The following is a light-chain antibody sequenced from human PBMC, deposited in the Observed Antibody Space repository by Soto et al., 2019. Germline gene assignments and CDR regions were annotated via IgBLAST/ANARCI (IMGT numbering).Light chain of an antibody. CDR3: ASYTSANTRL. CDR1: SSDVGGYNS. V-gene: IGLV2-14*03. CDR2: DVY. J-gene: IGLJ1*01. Sequence: QSALTQPASVSGSPGQSITISCAGTSSDVGGYNSVSWYQQYPGKAPKVLIYDVYNRPSGVSNRFSGSKSGNTASLTISGLQSEDEADYYRASYTSANTRLFGTGTKVTVL.